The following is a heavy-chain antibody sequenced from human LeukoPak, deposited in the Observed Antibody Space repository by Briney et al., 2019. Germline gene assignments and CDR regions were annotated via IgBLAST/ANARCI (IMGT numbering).Heavy chain of an antibody. D-gene: IGHD6-13*01. CDR2: INHSGST. V-gene: IGHV4-34*01. J-gene: IGHJ4*02. CDR3: ARETSAAGEFDY. CDR1: GGSFSGDY. Sequence: SETLSLTCAVYGGSFSGDYWSWIRQPPGKGLEWIGEINHSGSTNYNPSLKSRVTISVDTSKNQFSLKLSSVTAADTAVYYCARETSAAGEFDYWGQGTLVTVSS.